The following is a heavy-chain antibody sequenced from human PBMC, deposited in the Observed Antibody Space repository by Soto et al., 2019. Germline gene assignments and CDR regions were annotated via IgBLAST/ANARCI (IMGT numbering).Heavy chain of an antibody. CDR2: IYSGGRT. CDR3: ARGQPIHY. V-gene: IGHV3-53*01. CDR1: GLTVSSNH. D-gene: IGHD1-1*01. Sequence: EVQLVESGGGLIQPGGSLRLSCAASGLTVSSNHMSWVSQATGKGLEWVSVIYSGGRTYDADSVRGRFTISRDNSKNALYLQINSLRAEYTAVYYCARGQPIHYWGQGTLVTVSS. J-gene: IGHJ4*02.